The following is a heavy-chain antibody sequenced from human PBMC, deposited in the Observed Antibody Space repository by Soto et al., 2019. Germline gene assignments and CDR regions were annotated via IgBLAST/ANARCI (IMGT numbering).Heavy chain of an antibody. CDR1: GFTFSDYA. CDR2: ASGSGSGT. D-gene: IGHD2-21*01. V-gene: IGHV3-23*01. Sequence: PGESLKISCAASGFTFSDYAMAWVRQAPGKGLEWVSSASGSGSGTYYADSVKGRFTISRDNSKNTLFLHMTNLRAGDTALYFCAKGRPGVAAAPDYWGQGTLVPVSS. J-gene: IGHJ4*02. CDR3: AKGRPGVAAAPDY.